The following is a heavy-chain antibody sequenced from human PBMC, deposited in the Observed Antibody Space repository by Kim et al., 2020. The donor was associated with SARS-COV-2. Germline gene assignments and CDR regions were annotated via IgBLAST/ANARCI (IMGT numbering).Heavy chain of an antibody. Sequence: GGSLRLSCEASGFTFSNYSMNWVRQVPGKGLEWVSYISNGGRLIYYSDSVKGRFTLSRDDAKNSLFLEMNDLRGDDTAVYYCARDSDLGDFLFDYWGQVTVVTVSS. J-gene: IGHJ4*02. V-gene: IGHV3-21*06. CDR2: ISNGGRLI. CDR3: ARDSDLGDFLFDY. CDR1: GFTFSNYS. D-gene: IGHD4-17*01.